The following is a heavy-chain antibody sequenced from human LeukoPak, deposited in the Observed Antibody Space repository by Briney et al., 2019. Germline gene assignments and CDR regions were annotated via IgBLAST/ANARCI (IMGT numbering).Heavy chain of an antibody. D-gene: IGHD6-19*01. J-gene: IGHJ6*03. Sequence: SQTLSLTCTVSGGSISSGSYYWSWIRQPAGKGLEWIGRIYTSGSTNYNPSLKSRVTISVDTSKNQFSLKLSSVTAADTAVYYCARERERGIAVAAYMDVWGKGTTVTVSS. CDR1: GGSISSGSYY. CDR2: IYTSGST. V-gene: IGHV4-61*02. CDR3: ARERERGIAVAAYMDV.